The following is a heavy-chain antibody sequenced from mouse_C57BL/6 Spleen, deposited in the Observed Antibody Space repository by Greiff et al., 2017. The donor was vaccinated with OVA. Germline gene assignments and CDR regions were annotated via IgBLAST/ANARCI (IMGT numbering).Heavy chain of an antibody. Sequence: EVMLVESGGDLVKPGGSLKLSCAASGFTFSSYGMSWVRQTPDKRLEWVATISSGGSYTYYPDSVKGRFTISRDNAKNTLYLQMSSLKSEDTAMYYCARPDGYWGQGTTLTVSS. V-gene: IGHV5-6*01. CDR3: ARPDGY. J-gene: IGHJ2*01. CDR1: GFTFSSYG. CDR2: ISSGGSYT.